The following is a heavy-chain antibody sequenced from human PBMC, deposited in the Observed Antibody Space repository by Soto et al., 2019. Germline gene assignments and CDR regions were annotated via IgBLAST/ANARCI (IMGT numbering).Heavy chain of an antibody. D-gene: IGHD3-22*01. CDR2: IRGETNGGTA. CDR1: GFNFANYT. Sequence: GGSLRLSCTGSGFNFANYTLTWVRQAPGKGLEWVGFIRGETNGGTADYAASLKGRITISRDDSKSIAYLEINSLQTEDTAVYYCTRYYYESSGYYVYWGQGTLVTVSS. CDR3: TRYYYESSGYYVY. V-gene: IGHV3-49*02. J-gene: IGHJ4*02.